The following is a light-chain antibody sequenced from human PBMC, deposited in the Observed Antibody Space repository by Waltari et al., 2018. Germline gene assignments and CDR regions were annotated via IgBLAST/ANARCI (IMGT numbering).Light chain of an antibody. J-gene: IGLJ2*01. CDR2: EVI. V-gene: IGLV2-23*02. CDR3: CSYAGTDTVII. CDR1: SSDVGTYNF. Sequence: QSALTQPASVSGSPGQSITISCTGTSSDVGTYNFVSWYQQHPGKAPKLRIYEVIKRPSGVSNRFSVSKSGNTASLTISGLQDEDEADYYCCSYAGTDTVIIFGGGTKVTVL.